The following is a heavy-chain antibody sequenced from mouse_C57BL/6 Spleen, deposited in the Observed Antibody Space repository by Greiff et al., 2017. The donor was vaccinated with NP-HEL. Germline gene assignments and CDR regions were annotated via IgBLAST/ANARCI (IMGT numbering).Heavy chain of an antibody. Sequence: QVQLQQPGAELVKPGASVKLSCKASGYTFTSYWMHWVKQRPGQGLEWIGMIHPNSGSTNYNEKFKSKATLTVDKSSSTAYMQLSSLTSEDSAVYYCATSNWDVRFAYWGQGTLVTVSA. CDR2: IHPNSGST. CDR3: ATSNWDVRFAY. V-gene: IGHV1-64*01. CDR1: GYTFTSYW. D-gene: IGHD4-1*01. J-gene: IGHJ3*01.